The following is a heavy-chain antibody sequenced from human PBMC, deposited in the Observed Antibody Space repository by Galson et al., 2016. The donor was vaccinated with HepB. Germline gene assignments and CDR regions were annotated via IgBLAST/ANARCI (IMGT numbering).Heavy chain of an antibody. CDR2: IWHDGTNR. D-gene: IGHD4-23*01. J-gene: IGHJ5*02. Sequence: SLRLSCAVSGLNFSTFGMHWVRQAPGKGLEWVAVIWHDGTNRYYSDSVKGRFPISRDNSNNTLYLQMNSLRVDDTAMYYCARVFRPETLDLWGQGTLVTVSS. CDR1: GLNFSTFG. CDR3: ARVFRPETLDL. V-gene: IGHV3-33*01.